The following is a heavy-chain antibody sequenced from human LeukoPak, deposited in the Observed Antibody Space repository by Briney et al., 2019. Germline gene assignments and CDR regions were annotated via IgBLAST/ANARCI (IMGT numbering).Heavy chain of an antibody. CDR1: GFSFEAYG. Sequence: PGRSLRLSCAASGFSFEAYGMYWVRQAPGKGLEWVSGITWNSDDMAYADSVNGRFTISRDNAKNCLYLQMNSLTVEDTALYYCTRVTSWRTGFDYWGQGTLVTVSS. J-gene: IGHJ4*02. CDR2: ITWNSDDM. V-gene: IGHV3-9*01. CDR3: TRVTSWRTGFDY. D-gene: IGHD1-1*01.